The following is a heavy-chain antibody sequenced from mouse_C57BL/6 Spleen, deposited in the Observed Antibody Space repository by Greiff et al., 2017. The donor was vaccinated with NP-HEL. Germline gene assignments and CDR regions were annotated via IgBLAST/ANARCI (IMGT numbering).Heavy chain of an antibody. CDR3: ARPHSNYASWFAY. V-gene: IGHV5-17*01. J-gene: IGHJ3*01. CDR2: ISSGSSTI. D-gene: IGHD2-5*01. CDR1: GFTFSDYG. Sequence: EVQGVESGGGLVKPGGSLKLSCAASGFTFSDYGMHWVRQAPEKGLEWVAYISSGSSTIYYADTVKGRFTISRDNAKDTLFLQMTSLGSEDTAMYYCARPHSNYASWFAYWGQGTLVTVSA.